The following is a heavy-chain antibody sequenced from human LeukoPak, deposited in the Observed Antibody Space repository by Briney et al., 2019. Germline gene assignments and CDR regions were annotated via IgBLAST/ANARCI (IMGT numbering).Heavy chain of an antibody. V-gene: IGHV3-7*03. CDR2: IKQDGTEK. Sequence: PGESLRLSCAASGFTFTTYWLGWVRQPPGKGLEWVANIKQDGTEKYYVDSVKGRFTISRDNSKNSLYLQMSSLTPGDTALYYCAKDVLPILGTTRGLDYWGQGTLVTVSS. D-gene: IGHD1-26*01. CDR1: GFTFTTYW. CDR3: AKDVLPILGTTRGLDY. J-gene: IGHJ4*02.